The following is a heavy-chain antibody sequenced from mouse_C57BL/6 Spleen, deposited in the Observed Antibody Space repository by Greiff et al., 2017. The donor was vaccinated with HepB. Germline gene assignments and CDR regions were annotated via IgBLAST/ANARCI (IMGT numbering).Heavy chain of an antibody. CDR3: ARTFYGSSYEAMDD. Sequence: EVQLVESGGGLVKPGGSLKLSCAASGFTFSDYGMHWVRQAPEKGLEWVAYISSGSSTIYYADTVKGRFTISRDNAKNTLFLQMTSLRSEDTAMYYCARTFYGSSYEAMDDWGQGTSVTVSS. CDR1: GFTFSDYG. J-gene: IGHJ4*01. D-gene: IGHD1-1*01. CDR2: ISSGSSTI. V-gene: IGHV5-17*01.